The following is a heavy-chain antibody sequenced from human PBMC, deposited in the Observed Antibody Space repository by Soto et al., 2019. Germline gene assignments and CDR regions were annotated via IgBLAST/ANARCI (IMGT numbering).Heavy chain of an antibody. Sequence: ASVKVSCKASGGTFSSYAISWVRQAPGQGLEWMGGIIPIFGTANYAQKFQGRVTITADESTSTAYMELSSLRSEDTAVYYCAVNDPVTWIQLWQSFDYWGQGTIVTVYS. D-gene: IGHD5-18*01. V-gene: IGHV1-69*13. CDR1: GGTFSSYA. J-gene: IGHJ4*02. CDR2: IIPIFGTA. CDR3: AVNDPVTWIQLWQSFDY.